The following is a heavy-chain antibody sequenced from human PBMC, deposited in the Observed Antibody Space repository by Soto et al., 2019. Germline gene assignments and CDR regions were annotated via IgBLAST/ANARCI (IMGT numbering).Heavy chain of an antibody. CDR2: INHSGSA. Sequence: SETMSLTCSVHGGTFRAYYWSWIRQDPGKGLEWIGEINHSGSATYSPSLKSRVTISVDTSKDQFSLRLTSLTAADTAVYFCARGGWGISSIPYYKNYYYMDIWGKGTTVTVSS. V-gene: IGHV4-34*01. D-gene: IGHD3-10*01. CDR1: GGTFRAYY. CDR3: ARGGWGISSIPYYKNYYYMDI. J-gene: IGHJ6*03.